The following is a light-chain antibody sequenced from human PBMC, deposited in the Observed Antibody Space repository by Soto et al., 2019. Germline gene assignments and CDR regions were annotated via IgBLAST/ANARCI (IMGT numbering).Light chain of an antibody. CDR2: WAS. CDR3: HQYYSVPLT. CDR1: QSVLYSSNNKNY. J-gene: IGKJ4*01. V-gene: IGKV4-1*01. Sequence: DIVMTQSPDSLAVSLGERATINCKSSQSVLYSSNNKNYLAWYQQKAGQPPKLLIYWASTRESGVPDRFSGSGSGTEFTLTISSLQAEDVAVYYCHQYYSVPLTFGGGTKVEIK.